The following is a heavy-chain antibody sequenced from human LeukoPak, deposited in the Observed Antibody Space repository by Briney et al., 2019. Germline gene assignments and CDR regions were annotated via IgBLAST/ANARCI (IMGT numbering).Heavy chain of an antibody. J-gene: IGHJ3*02. CDR3: ARVMITFGGVLASNAFDI. CDR2: INPNSGGT. CDR1: GYTFTGYY. V-gene: IGHV1-2*02. D-gene: IGHD3-16*01. Sequence: VASVKVSCKASGYTFTGYYMHWVRQAPGQGLEWMGWINPNSGGTNYAQKFQGRVTMTRDTSISTAYMELSRLRSDDTAVYYCARVMITFGGVLASNAFDIWGQGTMVAVSS.